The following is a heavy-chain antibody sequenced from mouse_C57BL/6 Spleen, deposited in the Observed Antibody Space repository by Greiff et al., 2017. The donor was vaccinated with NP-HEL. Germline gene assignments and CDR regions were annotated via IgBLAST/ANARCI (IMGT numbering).Heavy chain of an antibody. D-gene: IGHD1-1*01. Sequence: VQLQQPGTELVKPGASVKLSCKASGYTFTSYWMHWVKQRPGQGLEWIGNINPSNGGTNYNEKFKSKATLTVDKSSSTAYMQLSSLTSEDSAVYYCARGGAVVARYFDVWGTGTTVTVSS. J-gene: IGHJ1*03. V-gene: IGHV1-53*01. CDR1: GYTFTSYW. CDR2: INPSNGGT. CDR3: ARGGAVVARYFDV.